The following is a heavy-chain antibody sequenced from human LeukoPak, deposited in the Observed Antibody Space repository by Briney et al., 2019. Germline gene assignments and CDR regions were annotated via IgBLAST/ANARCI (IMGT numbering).Heavy chain of an antibody. CDR1: GFTFSSYG. J-gene: IGHJ4*02. CDR2: IRNDGSNK. D-gene: IGHD3-22*01. Sequence: GGSLRLSYAASGFTFSSYGMHWVRQAPGKGLEWVAFIRNDGSNKYYADSVKGRFTISRDNSKNTLYLQMNSLRAEDTAVYYCAKDPGAGYYDSSGYGPHDYWGQGTPVTVSS. V-gene: IGHV3-30*02. CDR3: AKDPGAGYYDSSGYGPHDY.